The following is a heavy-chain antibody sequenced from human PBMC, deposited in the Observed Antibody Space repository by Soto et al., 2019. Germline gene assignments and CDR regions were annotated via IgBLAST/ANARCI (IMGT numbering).Heavy chain of an antibody. CDR1: GYSITNHG. D-gene: IGHD1-1*01. CDR2: IWAHGTEQ. J-gene: IGHJ4*02. CDR3: GKDIRAGSIDY. Sequence: QVRLAQSGGGVVQPGRSLTLSCAASGYSITNHGMHWVRQAPGKGLEWVALIWAHGTEQYYADSVKGRFTVSRDTSTNTVYLQMNSLRAEDTARYYCGKDIRAGSIDYWGQGTRVTVSS. V-gene: IGHV3-33*06.